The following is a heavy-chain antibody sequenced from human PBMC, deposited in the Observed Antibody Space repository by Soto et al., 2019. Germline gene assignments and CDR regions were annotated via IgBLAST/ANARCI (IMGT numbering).Heavy chain of an antibody. Sequence: LSLTCAVSGDSIGGVGYSWSWIRQPPGGGLEWIGYRYHSGTFLKSPSLKTRLTMSLDMSKNQFSLTLNSMTAADTAVYYCARAQFYSGSGNYNNLLFDAWRQGIQVTVSS. CDR2: RYHSGTF. CDR1: GDSIGGVGYS. V-gene: IGHV4-30-2*01. J-gene: IGHJ5*02. CDR3: ARAQFYSGSGNYNNLLFDA. D-gene: IGHD3-10*01.